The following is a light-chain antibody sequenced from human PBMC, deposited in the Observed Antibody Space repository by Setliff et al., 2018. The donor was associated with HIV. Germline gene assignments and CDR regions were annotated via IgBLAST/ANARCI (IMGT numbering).Light chain of an antibody. V-gene: IGLV2-14*01. CDR2: RVR. CDR1: SSDVGGYND. CDR3: QSYDTSLSAYV. Sequence: LTQPASVSGSPGQSITISCTGTSSDVGGYNDVSWYQQHPGKVPKLMIYRVRNRPSGVSNRFSGSKSGTSASLAISGLQAEDEADYYCQSYDTSLSAYVFGTGTKVTV. J-gene: IGLJ1*01.